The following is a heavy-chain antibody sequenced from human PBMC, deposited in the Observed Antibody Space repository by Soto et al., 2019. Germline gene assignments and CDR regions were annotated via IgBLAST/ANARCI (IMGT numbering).Heavy chain of an antibody. D-gene: IGHD3-10*01. CDR2: IYWDDDK. J-gene: IGHJ4*02. CDR1: GFSLTTG. V-gene: IGHV2-5*02. CDR3: AHLTLVRGMTYQYYFAY. Sequence: QITLKESGPTLVKPTQTLTLTCTFSGFSLTTGLGWIRQPPGKALEWLGFIYWDDDKQYRPSLKSRLTITQETYKTQVVLTLTNMDPVDTATYYCAHLTLVRGMTYQYYFAYWGQGTLVTVSS.